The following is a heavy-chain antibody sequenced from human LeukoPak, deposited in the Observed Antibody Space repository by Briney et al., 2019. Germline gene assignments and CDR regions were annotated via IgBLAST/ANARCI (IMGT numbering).Heavy chain of an antibody. V-gene: IGHV1-3*01. Sequence: ASVKVSCKASGYTVTSYAMHWVRQAPGQRLEWMGWINAGNGNTKYSQKFQGRVTITRDTSASTAYMELSSLRSEDTAVYYCARSQLLLEVGVYYYYGMDVWGQGTTVTVSS. CDR1: GYTVTSYA. D-gene: IGHD2-2*01. CDR2: INAGNGNT. J-gene: IGHJ6*02. CDR3: ARSQLLLEVGVYYYYGMDV.